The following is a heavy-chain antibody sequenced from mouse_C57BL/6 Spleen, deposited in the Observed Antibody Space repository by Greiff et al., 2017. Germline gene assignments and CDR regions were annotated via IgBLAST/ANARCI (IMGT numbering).Heavy chain of an antibody. CDR2: IDPSDSYT. CDR3: VRQDYGGSL. CDR1: GYTFTSYW. Sequence: QVQLQQPGAELVMPGASVKLSCKASGYTFTSYWMHWVKQRPGQGLEWIGEIDPSDSYTKYNQKFKGKSTLTVDKSSSTAYMQLSSLASEDSAVYYSVRQDYGGSLWGQGTTLTVSA. V-gene: IGHV1-69*01. J-gene: IGHJ2*01. D-gene: IGHD1-1*01.